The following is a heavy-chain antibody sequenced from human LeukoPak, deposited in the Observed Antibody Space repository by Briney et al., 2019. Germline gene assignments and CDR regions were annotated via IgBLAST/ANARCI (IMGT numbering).Heavy chain of an antibody. CDR1: GFTFSTYA. D-gene: IGHD3-10*01. J-gene: IGHJ4*02. CDR2: ISNNGGST. V-gene: IGHV3-64*01. Sequence: GGSLRLSCAVSGFTFSTYAMHWVRQAPGKGLEYVSAISNNGGSTYYANSVKGRFTISRDNSKNTLYLQMGSLRDEDMAVYYCAKDGSFGYYGSGSYFDYWGQGTLVTVSS. CDR3: AKDGSFGYYGSGSYFDY.